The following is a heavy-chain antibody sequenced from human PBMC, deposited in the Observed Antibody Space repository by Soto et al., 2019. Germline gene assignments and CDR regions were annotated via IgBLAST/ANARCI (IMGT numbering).Heavy chain of an antibody. CDR2: ISFDGRNT. J-gene: IGHJ4*02. CDR3: AKQSGSGSYHNVGSGGHFDY. D-gene: IGHD3-10*01. CDR1: GFTFDNYG. V-gene: IGHV3-30*18. Sequence: QVKLVESGGGVVQPGRSLRLSCAASGFTFDNYGMHWVRQAPGKGLEWVVVISFDGRNTDYADSVKGRFTISRDNSKNPLYLQMTSLRAEDTAVYYCAKQSGSGSYHNVGSGGHFDYWGQVTLVTVSS.